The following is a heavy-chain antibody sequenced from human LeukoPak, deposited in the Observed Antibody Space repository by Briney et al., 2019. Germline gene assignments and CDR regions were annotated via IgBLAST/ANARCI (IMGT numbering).Heavy chain of an antibody. D-gene: IGHD5-18*01. Sequence: RGSLRLSCAASGLTFSSYGMHWVRQAPGKGLEWVAVISYDGSKTYYADSVKGRFTISRDNSKNTLYLQMNSLTAEDTAVYSCAKDLRGGNSYGEGLDYWGQGTLVTVSS. J-gene: IGHJ4*02. CDR2: ISYDGSKT. CDR1: GLTFSSYG. CDR3: AKDLRGGNSYGEGLDY. V-gene: IGHV3-30*18.